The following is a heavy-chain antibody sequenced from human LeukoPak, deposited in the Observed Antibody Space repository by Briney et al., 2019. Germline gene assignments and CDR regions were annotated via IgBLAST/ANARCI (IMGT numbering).Heavy chain of an antibody. V-gene: IGHV4-39*07. J-gene: IGHJ4*02. CDR1: GGSISTSYYF. D-gene: IGHD3-10*01. CDR3: ARSRVRGALADF. Sequence: SETLSLTCTVSGGSISTSYYFWGWIRQPPGKGLEWIGSIHYSGSTYYSPSLKSRVTISVDTSKNQFSLKLSSVTAADTAVYYCARSRVRGALADFWGQGTLVTVSS. CDR2: IHYSGST.